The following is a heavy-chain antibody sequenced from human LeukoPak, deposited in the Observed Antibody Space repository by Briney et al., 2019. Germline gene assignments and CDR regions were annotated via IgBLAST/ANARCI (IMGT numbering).Heavy chain of an antibody. CDR1: GFTFTSYT. V-gene: IGHV3-23*01. CDR2: IIPSGSST. CDR3: AKGATTSFDY. J-gene: IGHJ4*02. D-gene: IGHD5-12*01. Sequence: QSGGSLRLSCAASGFTFTSYTMSLVRQAPGKGLECFATIIPSGSSTCPADSVKGRFTISTDNFKITRYLQMNSLGAEDTAVYYSAKGATTSFDYWGQGTLVTVSS.